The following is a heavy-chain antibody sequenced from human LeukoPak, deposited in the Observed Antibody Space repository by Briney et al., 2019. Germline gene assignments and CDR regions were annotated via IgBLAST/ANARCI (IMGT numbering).Heavy chain of an antibody. Sequence: GGSLRLSCAASRFTFSSYGMHWVRQAPGKGLEWVAYIQYDGSNAQYADSVKGRFSISRDSSKNILYLQMNSLRAEDTAVYYCAKDRCSNGIGCYYYYMDVWGKGTTVTISS. D-gene: IGHD2-8*01. CDR2: IQYDGSNA. CDR3: AKDRCSNGIGCYYYYMDV. CDR1: RFTFSSYG. V-gene: IGHV3-30*02. J-gene: IGHJ6*03.